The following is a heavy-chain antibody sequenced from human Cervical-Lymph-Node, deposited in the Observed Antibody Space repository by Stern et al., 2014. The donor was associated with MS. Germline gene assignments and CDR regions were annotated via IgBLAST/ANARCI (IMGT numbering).Heavy chain of an antibody. CDR3: ARRSDCPSPSCNVHWFDP. J-gene: IGHJ5*02. CDR1: GYTFTENW. CDR2: IDPSNSYI. V-gene: IGHV5-10-1*01. Sequence: QLVQSGGEVKKPGESLTISCKSSGYTFTENWITWVRHIPGKCLEWLGTIDPSNSYINYNASFQGHVSFSVDKSIGTAYLHWNSLKASDTAIYYCARRSDCPSPSCNVHWFDPWGQGTLVTVSS. D-gene: IGHD2-2*01.